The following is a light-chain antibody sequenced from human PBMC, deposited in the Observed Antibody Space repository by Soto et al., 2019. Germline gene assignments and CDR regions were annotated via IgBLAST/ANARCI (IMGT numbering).Light chain of an antibody. CDR1: QGISNY. V-gene: IGKV1-27*01. Sequence: DIQMTQSPSSLSASVGDRVTITCRASQGISNYLAWYQQKPGKVPKLLIYAASALQSGVPSRFSGSGSGTDFTLTISSLQPEDVETYYWQKYNSAPHFGPGTKVDIK. CDR3: QKYNSAPH. J-gene: IGKJ3*01. CDR2: AAS.